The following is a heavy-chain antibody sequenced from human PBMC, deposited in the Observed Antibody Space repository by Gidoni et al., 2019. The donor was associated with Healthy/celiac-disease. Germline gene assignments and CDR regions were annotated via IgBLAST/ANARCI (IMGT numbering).Heavy chain of an antibody. CDR2: INHSGST. D-gene: IGHD2-21*02. CDR3: ATGGNSGAPKFDY. Sequence: QVQLQQWGAGLLKPSETLSLTCAVYGGSFSGYYWSWIRQPPGKGLAWIGEINHSGSTNYNPSLKSRVTISVDTSKNQFSLKLSSVTAADTAVYYCATGGNSGAPKFDYWGQGTLVTVSS. V-gene: IGHV4-34*01. CDR1: GGSFSGYY. J-gene: IGHJ4*02.